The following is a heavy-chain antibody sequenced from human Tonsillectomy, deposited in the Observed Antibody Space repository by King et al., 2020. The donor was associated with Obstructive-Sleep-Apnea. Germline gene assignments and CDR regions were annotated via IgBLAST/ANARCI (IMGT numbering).Heavy chain of an antibody. CDR2: ISHSGGT. D-gene: IGHD1-26*01. Sequence: LQLQESGSGLVKPSQTLSLTCAVSGGSISSGGYSCSWIRQPPGKGLEWIGYISHSGGTYYNPSLKSRVTISVDRSTNQFSLKLSSVTAADTAVYYCAREVSDSGEGYFDYWGQGTLVTVSS. CDR1: GGSISSGGYS. J-gene: IGHJ4*02. V-gene: IGHV4-30-2*01. CDR3: AREVSDSGEGYFDY.